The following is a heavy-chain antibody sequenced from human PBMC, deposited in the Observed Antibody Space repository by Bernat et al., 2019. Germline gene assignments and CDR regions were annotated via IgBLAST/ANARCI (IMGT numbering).Heavy chain of an antibody. V-gene: IGHV3-66*01. CDR2: IYSGGST. Sequence: EVQLVESGGGLVQPGGSLRLSCAASGLTVSSNYMSWVRQAPGKGLEWVSIIYSGGSTYYTDSVKGRFTISRDNSKNMLYLQMNSLRAEDTAVYYCARDPPLQPGNYWGQGTLVTVSS. D-gene: IGHD4-11*01. J-gene: IGHJ4*02. CDR3: ARDPPLQPGNY. CDR1: GLTVSSNY.